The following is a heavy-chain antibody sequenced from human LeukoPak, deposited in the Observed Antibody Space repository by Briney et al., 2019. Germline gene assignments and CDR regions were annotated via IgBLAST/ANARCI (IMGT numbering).Heavy chain of an antibody. D-gene: IGHD6-6*01. Sequence: PGGSLRLSCAASGSTFSSYAMSWVRQAPGKGLEWVLAIGGSGAYTYYADSVRGRFTISRDNSKDTLYLQMNSLRGEDTAVYYCAARIAARPFSPPFDYWGRGTLVTVSS. V-gene: IGHV3-23*01. J-gene: IGHJ4*02. CDR2: IGGSGAYT. CDR3: AARIAARPFSPPFDY. CDR1: GSTFSSYA.